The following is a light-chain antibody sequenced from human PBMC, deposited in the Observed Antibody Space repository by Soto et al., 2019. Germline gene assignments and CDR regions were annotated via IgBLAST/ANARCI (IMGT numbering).Light chain of an antibody. J-gene: IGLJ2*01. CDR1: SSDVGGHNY. V-gene: IGLV2-8*01. CDR2: EVI. Sequence: QSALTQPPSASGSPGQSVTISCTGTSSDVGGHNYVSWYQQHPGKAPKLMIYEVIKRPSGVPDRFSGSKSGNTASLTVSGLQDEDEADYCCSSYAGTNNYVVFGGGTKLTVL. CDR3: SSYAGTNNYVV.